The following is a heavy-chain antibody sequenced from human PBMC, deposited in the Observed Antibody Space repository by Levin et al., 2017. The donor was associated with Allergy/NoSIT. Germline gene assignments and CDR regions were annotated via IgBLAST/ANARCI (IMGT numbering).Heavy chain of an antibody. CDR1: GFTFSSYG. D-gene: IGHD6-13*01. Sequence: GESLKISCAASGFTFSSYGMHWVRQAPGKGLEWVAVISYDGSNKYYADSVKGRFTISRDNSKNTLYLQMNSLRAEDTAVYYCAKARVGIAETKPLDYWGQGTLVTVSS. CDR3: AKARVGIAETKPLDY. J-gene: IGHJ4*02. V-gene: IGHV3-30*18. CDR2: ISYDGSNK.